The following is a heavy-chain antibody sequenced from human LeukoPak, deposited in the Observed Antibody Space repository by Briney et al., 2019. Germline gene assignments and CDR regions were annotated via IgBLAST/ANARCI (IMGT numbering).Heavy chain of an antibody. Sequence: PSETLSLTCAVYGGSFSGYYRSWIRQPPGKGLEWIGEINHSGSTNYNPSLKSRVTISVDTSKNQFSLKLSSVTAADTAVYYCASGTRGGTRLPGYWGQGTLVTVSS. CDR3: ASGTRGGTRLPGY. CDR2: INHSGST. V-gene: IGHV4-34*01. CDR1: GGSFSGYY. J-gene: IGHJ4*02. D-gene: IGHD2-15*01.